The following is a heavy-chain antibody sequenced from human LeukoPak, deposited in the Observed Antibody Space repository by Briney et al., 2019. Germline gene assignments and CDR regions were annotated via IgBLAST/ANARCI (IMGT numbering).Heavy chain of an antibody. CDR2: IYYSGST. Sequence: SETLSLTCTVSGGSISSSSYYWGWIRQPPGKGLEWIGSIYYSGSTYYNPSLKSRVTISVDTPKNQFSLKLSSVTAADTAVYYCARAGDIVVVPAVRYFDYWGQGTLVTVSS. J-gene: IGHJ4*02. D-gene: IGHD2-2*01. CDR3: ARAGDIVVVPAVRYFDY. V-gene: IGHV4-39*07. CDR1: GGSISSSSYY.